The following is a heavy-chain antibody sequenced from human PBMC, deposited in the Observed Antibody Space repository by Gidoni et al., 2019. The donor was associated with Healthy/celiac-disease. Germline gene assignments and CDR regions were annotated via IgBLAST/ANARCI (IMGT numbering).Heavy chain of an antibody. V-gene: IGHV1-46*01. CDR2: INPSGGST. Sequence: QVQLVQSGAEVKKPGASVKVSCKASGYPLTSYYMHWVRQAPGQGLEWMGIINPSGGSTSYAQKFQGRVTMTRDTSTSTVYMELSSLRSEDTAVYYCARSTTVVTLVDYWGQGTLVTVSS. CDR1: GYPLTSYY. J-gene: IGHJ4*02. D-gene: IGHD4-17*01. CDR3: ARSTTVVTLVDY.